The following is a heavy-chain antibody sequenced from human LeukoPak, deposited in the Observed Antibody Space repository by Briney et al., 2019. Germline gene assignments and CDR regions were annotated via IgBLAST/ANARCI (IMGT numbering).Heavy chain of an antibody. CDR1: GGSFSGYY. CDR3: ARRGVRRGWSTNPYSWFDP. J-gene: IGHJ5*02. Sequence: SETLSLTCAVYGGSFSGYYWSWIRQPPGKGLEWIGEINHSGSTNYNPSLKSRVTISVDTSKNQFSLKLSSVTAADTAVYYCARRGVRRGWSTNPYSWFDPWGQGTLFT. V-gene: IGHV4-34*01. CDR2: INHSGST. D-gene: IGHD6-19*01.